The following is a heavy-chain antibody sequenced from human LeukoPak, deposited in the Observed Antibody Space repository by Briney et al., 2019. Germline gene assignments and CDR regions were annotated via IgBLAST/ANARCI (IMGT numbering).Heavy chain of an antibody. Sequence: ASVKVSCKASGYTFTGNHVHWLRQASGQGLEWMGWIDPNSGDTMYAQKFQDRVTMTSDTSINTAYMELSGLRSDDTAVYFCAKEADIVSFDLWGRGTLVTVSS. CDR3: AKEADIVSFDL. J-gene: IGHJ2*01. CDR1: GYTFTGNH. V-gene: IGHV1-2*02. D-gene: IGHD2-15*01. CDR2: IDPNSGDT.